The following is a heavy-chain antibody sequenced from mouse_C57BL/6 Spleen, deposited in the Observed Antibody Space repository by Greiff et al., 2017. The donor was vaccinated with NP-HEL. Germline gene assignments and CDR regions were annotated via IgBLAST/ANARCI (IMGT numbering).Heavy chain of an antibody. V-gene: IGHV1-80*01. J-gene: IGHJ2*01. D-gene: IGHD1-1*01. Sequence: QVQLQQSGAELVKPGASVKISCKASGYAFSSYWMNWVKQRPGKGLEWIGQIYPGDGDTNYNGKFKGKATLTADKSSSTAYMQLSSLTSEDSAVYFCARWDYGSSYGDYWGQGTTLTVSS. CDR1: GYAFSSYW. CDR3: ARWDYGSSYGDY. CDR2: IYPGDGDT.